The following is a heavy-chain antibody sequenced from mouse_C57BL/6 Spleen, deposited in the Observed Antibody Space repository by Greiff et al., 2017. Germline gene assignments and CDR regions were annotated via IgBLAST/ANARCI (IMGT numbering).Heavy chain of an antibody. CDR1: GYTFTDYN. J-gene: IGHJ1*03. Sequence: EVQLQQSGPELVKPGASVKIPCKASGYTFTDYNMDWVKQSHGKSLEWIGDINPNNGGTIYNQKFKGKATLTVDKSSSTAYMELRSLTSEDTAVYYCARAFYYYGSSYFDVWGTGTTVTVSS. CDR3: ARAFYYYGSSYFDV. CDR2: INPNNGGT. V-gene: IGHV1-18*01. D-gene: IGHD1-1*01.